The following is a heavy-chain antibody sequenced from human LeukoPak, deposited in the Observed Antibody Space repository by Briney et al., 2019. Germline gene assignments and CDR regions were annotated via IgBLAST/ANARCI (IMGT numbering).Heavy chain of an antibody. CDR3: ARAGGYKTWFDP. V-gene: IGHV1-69*04. CDR2: IIPILGIA. Sequence: GASVKVSCKASGGTFSSYAISWVRQAPGQGLEWMGRIIPILGIANYAQKFQGRVTITADKSTSTAYMELSSLRSEDTAVYYCARAGGYKTWFDPWGQRTLVTVSS. CDR1: GGTFSSYA. D-gene: IGHD6-25*01. J-gene: IGHJ5*02.